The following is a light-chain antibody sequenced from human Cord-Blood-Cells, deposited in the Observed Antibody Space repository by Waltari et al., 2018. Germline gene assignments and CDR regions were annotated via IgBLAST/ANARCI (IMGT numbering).Light chain of an antibody. CDR1: QSVSSSY. CDR3: QQYGSSPYT. J-gene: IGKJ2*01. CDR2: GAS. V-gene: IGKV3-20*01. Sequence: ETELTQSPGTLSLSPGERATLSCRASQSVSSSYLAWYQQKPGQAPRLLIYGASSSATGIPDRFSGSGSGTDFTLTISRLEPEDFAVYYCQQYGSSPYTFGQGTKLEIK.